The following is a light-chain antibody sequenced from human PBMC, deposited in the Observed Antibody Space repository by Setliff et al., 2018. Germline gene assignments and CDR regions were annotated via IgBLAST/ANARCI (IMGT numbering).Light chain of an antibody. CDR3: SSNTNSDTLVV. J-gene: IGLJ2*01. Sequence: QSVLAQPASVSGSPGQSITISCSGTSSDVGSYDLVSWYQQHPGKAPKLIIYGVSNRPSGVSSRFSGSKSGNTASLTISGLQTEDEADYYCSSNTNSDTLVVFGGGTKVTVL. CDR2: GVS. CDR1: SSDVGSYDL. V-gene: IGLV2-14*03.